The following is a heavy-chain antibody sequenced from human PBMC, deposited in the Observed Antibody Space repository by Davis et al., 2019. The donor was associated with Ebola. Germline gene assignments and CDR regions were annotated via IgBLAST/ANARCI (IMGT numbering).Heavy chain of an antibody. CDR2: INHSGST. Sequence: SETLSLTCAVYGGSFSGYYWSWIRQPPGKGLEWIGEINHSGSTNYNPSFGGRVTISVDSSKNQFSLKIHSVTAADTAVYYCARTTKTNVEDSGLGYNFFDSWGQGTLVSVSS. D-gene: IGHD5-18*01. J-gene: IGHJ5*01. CDR1: GGSFSGYY. V-gene: IGHV4-34*01. CDR3: ARTTKTNVEDSGLGYNFFDS.